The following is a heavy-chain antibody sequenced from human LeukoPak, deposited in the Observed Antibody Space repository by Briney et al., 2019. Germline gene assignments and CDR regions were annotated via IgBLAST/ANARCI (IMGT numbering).Heavy chain of an antibody. CDR3: GRESRRFCPFGY. Sequence: SGTLSLTCGVSGVSISGTNWLSWVRQPPGQGLEWIGEFSLAGQTNYNPSLNGRVTMSLDKSSNHLSLHLTSVTAADPATYFCGRESRRFCPFGYWGQGTLVIVSS. J-gene: IGHJ4*02. D-gene: IGHD2-2*03. CDR1: GVSISGTNW. V-gene: IGHV4-4*02. CDR2: FSLAGQT.